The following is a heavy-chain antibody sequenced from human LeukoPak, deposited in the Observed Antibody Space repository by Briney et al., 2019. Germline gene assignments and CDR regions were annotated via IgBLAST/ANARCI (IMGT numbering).Heavy chain of an antibody. D-gene: IGHD3-10*01. CDR1: GGTISGYY. Sequence: PSETLSLTCTVSGGTISGYYWNWIRQPPGKGLEWIGYVYYSGSTNYNPSLKSRVTISIDTSKNQFSLKLNSVTPEDTAVYYCARGRYTMVRGVIGRDTDYYYYSYMDVWGKGTTVTISS. J-gene: IGHJ6*03. V-gene: IGHV4-59*12. CDR2: VYYSGST. CDR3: ARGRYTMVRGVIGRDTDYYYYSYMDV.